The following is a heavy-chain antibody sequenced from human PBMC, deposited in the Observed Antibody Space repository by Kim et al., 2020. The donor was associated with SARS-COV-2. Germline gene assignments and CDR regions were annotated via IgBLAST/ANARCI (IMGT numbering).Heavy chain of an antibody. CDR2: IIPIFGTA. Sequence: SVKVSCKASGGTFSSYAISWVRQAPGQGLEWMGGIIPIFGTANYAQKFQGRVTITADESTSTAYMELSSLRSEDTAVYYCARDLRYYYYGMDVWGQGNTVTVSS. CDR1: GGTFSSYA. CDR3: ARDLRYYYYGMDV. J-gene: IGHJ6*02. V-gene: IGHV1-69*13.